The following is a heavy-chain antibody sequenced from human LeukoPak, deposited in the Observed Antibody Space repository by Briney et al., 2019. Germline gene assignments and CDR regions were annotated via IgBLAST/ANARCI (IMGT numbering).Heavy chain of an antibody. CDR3: ARGAWTFDY. CDR2: IKQDGSEK. CDR1: GFTFSSYW. D-gene: IGHD3/OR15-3a*01. V-gene: IGHV3-7*01. J-gene: IGHJ4*02. Sequence: PGGSLRLSCVASGFTFSSYWMSWVRQAPGKRLEWVANIKQDGSEKYYVDSVKGRFTISRDNAKDSLYLQMNSLRAEDTAVYYCARGAWTFDYWGQGTLVSVSS.